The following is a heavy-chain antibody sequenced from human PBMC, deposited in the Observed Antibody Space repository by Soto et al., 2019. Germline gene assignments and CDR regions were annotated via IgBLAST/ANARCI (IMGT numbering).Heavy chain of an antibody. CDR1: GYSFTSYW. J-gene: IGHJ6*02. V-gene: IGHV5-51*01. Sequence: GESLKISCKGSGYSFTSYWIGWVRQMPGKGLEWMGIVYPGDSDTRYSPSFQGQVTISADKSISTAYLQWSSLKASDTAMYYCARTPRGGEASPYYYYYYGMDVWGQGTTVTVSS. CDR2: VYPGDSDT. D-gene: IGHD2-15*01. CDR3: ARTPRGGEASPYYYYYYGMDV.